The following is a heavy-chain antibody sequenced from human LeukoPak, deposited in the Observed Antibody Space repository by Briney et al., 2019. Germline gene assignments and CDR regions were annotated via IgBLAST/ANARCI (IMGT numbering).Heavy chain of an antibody. CDR2: ISGSGGST. CDR3: AKDLRGVGATGFDN. D-gene: IGHD1-26*01. Sequence: GGTLRLSCAASGFTFSSYGMSWVRQAPGKGLEWVSAISGSGGSTYYADSVKGRFTISRDNSKNTLYLQMNSLRAEDTAVYYCAKDLRGVGATGFDNWGQGTLVTVSS. J-gene: IGHJ4*02. V-gene: IGHV3-23*01. CDR1: GFTFSSYG.